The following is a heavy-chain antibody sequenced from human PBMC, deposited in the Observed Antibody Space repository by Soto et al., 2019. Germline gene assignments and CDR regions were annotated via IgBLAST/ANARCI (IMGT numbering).Heavy chain of an antibody. CDR1: GYTFTSYG. CDR2: LSAYHGNT. Sequence: QFQLVQSGADVKKPGASVKVSCKASGYTFTSYGISWVRQAPGQGLEWMGWLSAYHGNTNCAQKLQGRVTMTTDTSTSTAYMELRSLRSDDTAVYYCARDPPTMASAGREDYWGQGTLVTVSS. D-gene: IGHD6-13*01. V-gene: IGHV1-18*01. CDR3: ARDPPTMASAGREDY. J-gene: IGHJ4*02.